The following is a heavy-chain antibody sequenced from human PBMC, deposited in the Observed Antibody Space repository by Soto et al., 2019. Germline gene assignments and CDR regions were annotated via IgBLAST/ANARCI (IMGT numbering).Heavy chain of an antibody. Sequence: KTSETLSLTCTVSGGSVSGVDYFWSWIRQSPGKGLEWIGYIYYTGITHLNPSLKSRLTMAVDTSKNEFSLKLTSVSAADTAVYFCAREERKGIISWSDPWGQGTPVTVSS. V-gene: IGHV4-30-4*01. CDR2: IYYTGIT. CDR1: GGSVSGVDYF. J-gene: IGHJ5*02. CDR3: AREERKGIISWSDP. D-gene: IGHD2-21*01.